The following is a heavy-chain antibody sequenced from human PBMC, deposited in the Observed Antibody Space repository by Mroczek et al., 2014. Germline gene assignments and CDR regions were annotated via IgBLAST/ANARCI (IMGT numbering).Heavy chain of an antibody. V-gene: IGHV4-39*01. CDR1: GGSISSSSYY. J-gene: IGHJ4*02. CDR3: ARQAGTAMVSDY. D-gene: IGHD5-18*01. CDR2: IYYSGST. Sequence: QVQLQESGPGLVKPSETLSLTCTVSGGSISSSSYYWGWIRQPPGKGLEWIGSIYYSGSTYYNPSLKSRVTISVDTSKNQFSLKLSSVTAADTAVYYCARQAGTAMVSDYWGQGTLVTVSS.